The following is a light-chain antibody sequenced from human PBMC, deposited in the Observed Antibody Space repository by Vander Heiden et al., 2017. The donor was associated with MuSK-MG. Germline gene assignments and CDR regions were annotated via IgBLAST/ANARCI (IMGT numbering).Light chain of an antibody. CDR2: SNN. CDR1: SSNIGSNT. V-gene: IGLV1-44*01. CDR3: AACDDSLNALV. Sequence: QSVLTQPPSASGTPGQGVTLSCSGSSSNIGSNTVHLYRQLPGTPPTLLISSNNPRPSGVPDRFSGSKSGTSASLAISGLQSVDEADYYSAACDDSLNALVFGGGTKLTVL. J-gene: IGLJ2*01.